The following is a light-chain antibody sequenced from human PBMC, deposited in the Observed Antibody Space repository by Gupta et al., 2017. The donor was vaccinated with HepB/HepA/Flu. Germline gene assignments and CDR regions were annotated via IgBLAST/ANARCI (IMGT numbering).Light chain of an antibody. Sequence: SSALTQPPSVSVSPGQTASITCSGDKLGDKYACWYQQKPGQSPVLVIYQDSKRPSGIPARFSGSHSGSTATLTIRGTQAMDEADYYCQAWDSSTVVFGGGAKLTVL. V-gene: IGLV3-1*01. CDR2: QDS. CDR1: KLGDKY. J-gene: IGLJ2*01. CDR3: QAWDSSTVV.